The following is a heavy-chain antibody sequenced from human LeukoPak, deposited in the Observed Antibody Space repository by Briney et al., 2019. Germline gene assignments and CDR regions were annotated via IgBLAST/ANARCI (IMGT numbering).Heavy chain of an antibody. D-gene: IGHD2-2*01. CDR3: ARDRWRFCSSTSCYGDDY. Sequence: ASVKVSCKASGYTFTGYYMHWVRQAHGQGLEWMGWINPNSGGTNCAQKFQGRVTMTRDTSISTAYMELSRLRSDDTAVYYCARDRWRFCSSTSCYGDDYWGQGSLVTVSS. CDR1: GYTFTGYY. V-gene: IGHV1-2*02. J-gene: IGHJ4*02. CDR2: INPNSGGT.